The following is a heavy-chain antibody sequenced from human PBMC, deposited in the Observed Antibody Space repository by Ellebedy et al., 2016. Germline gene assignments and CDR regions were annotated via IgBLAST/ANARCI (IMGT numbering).Heavy chain of an antibody. CDR2: ISYTGST. CDR3: ARDLGAASFDY. V-gene: IGHV4-59*01. CDR1: GGSFSSSY. J-gene: IGHJ4*02. D-gene: IGHD2-15*01. Sequence: GSLRLSCTVSGGSFSSSYWSWIRQPPGKGLEWVGYISYTGSTNSNPSLKTRVTISVDTSKSQFSLKLSSVTTADTAVYYCARDLGAASFDYWGQGTLVTVSS.